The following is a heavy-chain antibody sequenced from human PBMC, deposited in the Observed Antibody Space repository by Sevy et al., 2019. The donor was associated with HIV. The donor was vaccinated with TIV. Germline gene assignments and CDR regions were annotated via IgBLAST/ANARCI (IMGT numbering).Heavy chain of an antibody. CDR3: AREGCTRPHDY. V-gene: IGHV3-23*01. Sequence: GSSLRLSCAASGFAFYDYSMSWIRQAPGKGLEWVATLSFGCGKINYADSVKGRFTISRDNSKNSFYLQMDNLRVEDTALYYCAREGCTRPHDYWGQGTRVTVSS. D-gene: IGHD2-8*01. CDR2: LSFGCGKI. CDR1: GFAFYDYS. J-gene: IGHJ4*02.